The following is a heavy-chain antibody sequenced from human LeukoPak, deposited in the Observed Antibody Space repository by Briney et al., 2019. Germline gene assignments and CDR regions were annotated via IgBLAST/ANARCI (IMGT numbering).Heavy chain of an antibody. Sequence: PSETLSLTCTVSGGSVSSGSYYWSWIRQPPGMGLEWIGYIYYSGSTNYNPSLKSRVTISVDTSKNQFSLKLSSVTAADTAVYYCARGRAAAGIPYYFGMDVWGQGTTVTVSS. CDR2: IYYSGST. D-gene: IGHD6-13*01. CDR1: GGSVSSGSYY. J-gene: IGHJ6*02. CDR3: ARGRAAAGIPYYFGMDV. V-gene: IGHV4-61*01.